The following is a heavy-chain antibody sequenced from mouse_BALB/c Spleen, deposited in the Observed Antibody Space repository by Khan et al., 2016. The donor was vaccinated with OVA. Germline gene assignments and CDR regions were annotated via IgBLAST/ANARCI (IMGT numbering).Heavy chain of an antibody. V-gene: IGHV2-6-4*01. CDR2: IWGDGIT. D-gene: IGHD1-1*01. J-gene: IGHJ4*01. Sequence: QVQLKESGPGLVAPSQSLSITCTVSGFSLSSYSVQWVRQPPGKGLEWLGMIWGDGITDYTSALKSRLSISKDNSKSKVFLTMNSLQTDDTAMYYCARGDYYGNIYSMDYWGQGTSVTVSS. CDR3: ARGDYYGNIYSMDY. CDR1: GFSLSSYS.